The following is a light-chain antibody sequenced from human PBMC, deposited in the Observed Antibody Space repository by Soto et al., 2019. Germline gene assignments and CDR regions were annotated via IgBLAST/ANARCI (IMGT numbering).Light chain of an antibody. CDR3: AVWDDSLSGRV. Sequence: QSVLTQPPSASGTPGQRVTISCSGSSSNIGSHNIYWYQQLPGTAPQLLIYKNNQRPSGVPDRFSGSKSGTSASLAISGLRYEDEADYYCAVWDDSLSGRVFGGGTKLTVL. CDR1: SSNIGSHN. J-gene: IGLJ2*01. V-gene: IGLV1-47*01. CDR2: KNN.